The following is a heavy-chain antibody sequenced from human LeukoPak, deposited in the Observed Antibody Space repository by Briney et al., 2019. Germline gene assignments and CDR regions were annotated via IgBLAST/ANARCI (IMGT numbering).Heavy chain of an antibody. Sequence: ASVKVSCKASGGTFSSYAISWVRQAPGQGLEWMGGIIPIFGTANYAQKFQGRVTITADKSTSTAYMKLSSLRSEDTAVYYCAREHDYDVDYWGQGTLVTVSS. D-gene: IGHD4-17*01. V-gene: IGHV1-69*06. J-gene: IGHJ4*02. CDR3: AREHDYDVDY. CDR1: GGTFSSYA. CDR2: IIPIFGTA.